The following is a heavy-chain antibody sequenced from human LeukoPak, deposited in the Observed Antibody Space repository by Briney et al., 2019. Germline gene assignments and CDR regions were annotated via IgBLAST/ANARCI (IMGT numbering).Heavy chain of an antibody. CDR1: GYTFTTHY. CDR2: INPSGTTT. D-gene: IGHD1-26*01. V-gene: IGHV1-46*01. J-gene: IGHJ5*02. CDR3: ARDNSVGDYAWWFDP. Sequence: ASVKVSCKASGYTFTTHYMHWVRQAPGQGLEWMGLINPSGTTTNYVQKFRGRVTMTRDLSTSTDYMELSSLRSDDTAVYFCARDNSVGDYAWWFDPWGQGTLVTVSS.